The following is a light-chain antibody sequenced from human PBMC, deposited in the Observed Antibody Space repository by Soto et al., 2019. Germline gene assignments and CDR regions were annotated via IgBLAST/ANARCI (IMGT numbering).Light chain of an antibody. CDR3: QQYGRSPFT. Sequence: EIVMTQSPATLSVSPGERATPSCRASQSVSSNNLAWYQQRPGQAPRVVIYGASTRATGIPERFSGSGSGTDFTLTISRLEPEDFAVYYCQQYGRSPFTFGPGTKVD. CDR2: GAS. V-gene: IGKV3-20*01. J-gene: IGKJ3*01. CDR1: QSVSSNN.